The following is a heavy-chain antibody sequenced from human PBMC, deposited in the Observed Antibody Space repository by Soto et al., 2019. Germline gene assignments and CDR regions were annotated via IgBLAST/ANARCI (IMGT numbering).Heavy chain of an antibody. CDR3: ARNSDYYDSSGYFRYSKH. CDR2: IYYSGST. J-gene: IGHJ1*01. Sequence: PSESLSLTCTVSGGSISSYYWSWIRQPPGKGLEWIGYIYYSGSTNYNPSLKSRVTISVDTSKNQFSLKLSSVTAADTAVYYCARNSDYYDSSGYFRYSKHGGRGTLVTI. D-gene: IGHD3-22*01. CDR1: GGSISSYY. V-gene: IGHV4-59*08.